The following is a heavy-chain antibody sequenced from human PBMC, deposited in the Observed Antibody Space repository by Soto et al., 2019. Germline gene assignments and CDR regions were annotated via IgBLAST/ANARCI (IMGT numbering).Heavy chain of an antibody. V-gene: IGHV4-30-2*01. CDR2: ICHSVST. CDR3: ARIPGP. J-gene: IGHJ5*02. D-gene: IGHD2-21*01. CDR1: GGSISSGGYS. Sequence: QLQLQESGSGLVKPSQTLSLTCAVSGGSISSGGYSWSWIRQPPGKGLEWIGYICHSVSTYYNPSLKSRVTLSVDRSKTQFSLKLSSVTAADTALYFCARIPGPWGQGTLVTVSS.